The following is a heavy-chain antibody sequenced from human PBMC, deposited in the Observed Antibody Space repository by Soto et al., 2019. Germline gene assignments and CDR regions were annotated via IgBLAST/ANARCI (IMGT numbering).Heavy chain of an antibody. J-gene: IGHJ6*03. CDR1: GFTFDQYA. Sequence: DVQLVESGGGLVQPGRSLRLACAASGFTFDQYAMHWVRQAPGNGLEWVSSITWHSGTIGYADSVKGRFTISRDNAKNSLYLQMNSLRGEDTALYYRAKEMITFGDFNYYYMDVWGNGTTVTVSS. V-gene: IGHV3-9*01. D-gene: IGHD3-16*01. CDR2: ITWHSGTI. CDR3: AKEMITFGDFNYYYMDV.